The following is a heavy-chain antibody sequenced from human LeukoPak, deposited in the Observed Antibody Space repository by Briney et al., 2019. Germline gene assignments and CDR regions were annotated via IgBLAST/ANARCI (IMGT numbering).Heavy chain of an antibody. CDR1: GFTFYDYA. V-gene: IGHV3-9*01. CDR3: AKELSDGYDILTGSLGVYDAFDI. Sequence: PGGSLRLSCAASGFTFYDYAMHWVRQAPGKGLEWVSGISWNSGSIGYADSVKGRFTISRDNAKNSLYLQMNSLRAEDTALYYCAKELSDGYDILTGSLGVYDAFDIWGQGTMVTVSS. D-gene: IGHD3-9*01. J-gene: IGHJ3*02. CDR2: ISWNSGSI.